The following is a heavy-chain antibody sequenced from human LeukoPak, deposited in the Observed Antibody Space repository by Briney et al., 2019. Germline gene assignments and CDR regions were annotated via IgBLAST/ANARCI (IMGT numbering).Heavy chain of an antibody. CDR2: INHSGST. V-gene: IGHV4-34*01. CDR1: GGSFGGYY. D-gene: IGHD6-13*01. J-gene: IGHJ4*02. CDR3: ASFIIAAGTLFDY. Sequence: SETLSLTCAVYGGSFGGYYWSWIRQPPGKGLEWIGEINHSGSTNYNPSLKSRVTISVDTSKNQFSLKLSSVTAADTAVYYCASFIIAAGTLFDYWGQGTLVTVSS.